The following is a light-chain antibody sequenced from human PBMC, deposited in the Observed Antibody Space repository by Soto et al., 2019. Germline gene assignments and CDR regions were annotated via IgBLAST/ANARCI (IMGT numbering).Light chain of an antibody. Sequence: QSALTQPASVSGSPGQSITISCTGTNNDVGGYNYVSWYQQFPGEAPRLVIYDVSHRPSGVSDRLSGSRSGNTASLTISGLQAEDEADYYCTLFTGGNIPYVLGTGTKLTVL. V-gene: IGLV2-14*03. CDR1: NNDVGGYNY. J-gene: IGLJ1*01. CDR2: DVS. CDR3: TLFTGGNIPYV.